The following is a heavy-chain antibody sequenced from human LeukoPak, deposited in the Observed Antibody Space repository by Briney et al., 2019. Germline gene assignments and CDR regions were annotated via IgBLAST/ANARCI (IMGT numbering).Heavy chain of an antibody. CDR3: ARHGHHGDHDY. D-gene: IGHD2-21*02. CDR1: GGSISSSNYF. V-gene: IGHV4-39*01. CDR2: IYYTGST. J-gene: IGHJ4*02. Sequence: PSETLSLTCTVSGGSISSSNYFWGWIRQPPGKGLEWIGSIYYTGSTYYNPSLKSPVTISVDTSKNQFSLKLTSVTAADTGGYYCARHGHHGDHDYWGQGTLVTVSS.